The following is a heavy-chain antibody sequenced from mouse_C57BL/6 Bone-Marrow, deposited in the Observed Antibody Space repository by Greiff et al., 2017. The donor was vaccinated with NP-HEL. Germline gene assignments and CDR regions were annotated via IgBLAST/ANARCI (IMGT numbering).Heavy chain of an antibody. CDR1: GYTFTGYW. CDR2: ILPGSGNT. Sequence: VQLQQSGAELMRPGASVKLSCKATGYTFTGYWIEWVKQRPGHGLEWIGEILPGSGNTYYNEKFKGKATLTADKSSNTAYMQLSSLTTEDSAIYYGARDDGGSNYCHFGGQGTTPTVTA. CDR3: ARDDGGSNYCHF. J-gene: IGHJ2*01. D-gene: IGHD1-1*01. V-gene: IGHV1-9*01.